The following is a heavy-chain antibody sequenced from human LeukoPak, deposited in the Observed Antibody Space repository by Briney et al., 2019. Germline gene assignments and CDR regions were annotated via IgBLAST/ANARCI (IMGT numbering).Heavy chain of an antibody. D-gene: IGHD2-2*01. CDR2: ISSSSSYM. J-gene: IGHJ6*03. Sequence: GGSLRLSCAASGFTFSSYSMNWVRQAPGKGLEWVSSISSSSSYMYYADSVKGRFTISRDNAKNSLYLQMNSLRAEDTAVYYCAKSPYCSSTSCSKGDYYMDVWGKGTTVTVSS. V-gene: IGHV3-21*01. CDR1: GFTFSSYS. CDR3: AKSPYCSSTSCSKGDYYMDV.